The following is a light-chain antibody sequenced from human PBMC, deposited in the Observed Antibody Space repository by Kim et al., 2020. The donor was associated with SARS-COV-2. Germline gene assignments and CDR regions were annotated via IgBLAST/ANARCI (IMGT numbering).Light chain of an antibody. J-gene: IGKJ4*01. V-gene: IGKV3-20*01. Sequence: EIVLTQSPGTLSLSPGERATLSCRASQSVSSNYLGWFQQKPGQAPRLLIYGASSRATGIPARFSGSGSGTEFTLTISRLEPEDFAVYYCQKNGSSPLTFGGGTKVDIK. CDR3: QKNGSSPLT. CDR2: GAS. CDR1: QSVSSNY.